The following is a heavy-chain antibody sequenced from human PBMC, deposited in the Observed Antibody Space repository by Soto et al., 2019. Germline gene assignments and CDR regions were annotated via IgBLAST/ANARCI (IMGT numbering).Heavy chain of an antibody. V-gene: IGHV3-13*01. CDR2: IGTAGDT. Sequence: GGSLRLSCAASGFTFSSYDMHWVRQATGKGLEWVSAIGTAGDTYYPGSVKGRFTISRENAKNSLYLQMNSLRAGGTAVYYCERVTRQRWGGTTSLYYYYYMDVWGKGTTVTVSS. D-gene: IGHD1-1*01. CDR1: GFTFSSYD. CDR3: ERVTRQRWGGTTSLYYYYYMDV. J-gene: IGHJ6*03.